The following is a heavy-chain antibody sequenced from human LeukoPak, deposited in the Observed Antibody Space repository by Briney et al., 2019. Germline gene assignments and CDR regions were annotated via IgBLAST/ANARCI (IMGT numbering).Heavy chain of an antibody. J-gene: IGHJ5*02. V-gene: IGHV7-4-1*02. CDR2: INTNTGNP. Sequence: ASVKVSCKASGYTFTSYAMNWVRQAPGQGLEWMGWINTNTGNPTYAQGFTGRFVFSLDTSVSTAYLQISSLKAEDTAVYYCARDIVVVPAPSSWFDPWGQGTLVTVSS. D-gene: IGHD2-2*01. CDR1: GYTFTSYA. CDR3: ARDIVVVPAPSSWFDP.